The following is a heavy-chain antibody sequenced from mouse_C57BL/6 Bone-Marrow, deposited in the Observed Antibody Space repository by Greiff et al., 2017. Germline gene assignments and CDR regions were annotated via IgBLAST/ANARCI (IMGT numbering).Heavy chain of an antibody. D-gene: IGHD2-3*01. CDR3: TRDDGYPWFAY. Sequence: EVQLQQSGAELVRPGASVKLSCTASGFNIKDDYIHWVKQRPEQGLEWIGRIDPEIGDTEYASKFQGKATITADTTSNTAYLQLSSLTSEDSAVYYCTRDDGYPWFAYWGQGTLATVTA. CDR1: GFNIKDDY. V-gene: IGHV14-4*01. J-gene: IGHJ3*01. CDR2: IDPEIGDT.